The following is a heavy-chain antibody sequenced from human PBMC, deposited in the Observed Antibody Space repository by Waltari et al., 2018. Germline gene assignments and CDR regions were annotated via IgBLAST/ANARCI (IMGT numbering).Heavy chain of an antibody. D-gene: IGHD4-17*01. V-gene: IGHV3-48*04. CDR2: ISSSSSTI. Sequence: EVQLVESGGGLVQPGGSLRLSCAASGFTFSSYSMNWVRQAPGKGLEWVSYISSSSSTIYYADSVKGRFTISRDNAKNSLYLQMNSLRAEDTAVYYCARSGSYGANSAEYFQHWGQGTLVTVSS. CDR1: GFTFSSYS. J-gene: IGHJ1*01. CDR3: ARSGSYGANSAEYFQH.